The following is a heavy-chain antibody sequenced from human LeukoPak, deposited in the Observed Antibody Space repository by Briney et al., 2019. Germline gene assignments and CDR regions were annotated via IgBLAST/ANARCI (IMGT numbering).Heavy chain of an antibody. CDR1: GYTFTGYY. V-gene: IGHV1-2*06. D-gene: IGHD3-9*01. J-gene: IGHJ4*02. CDR2: INPNSGDT. Sequence: ASVKVSCKASGYTFTGYYMHWVRQAPGQGLEWMGRINPNSGDTNYAQKLQGRVTMTRDTSISTAYMELSRLRSDDTAVYYCARDAGYDIWYNYWDQGTLVTVSS. CDR3: ARDAGYDIWYNY.